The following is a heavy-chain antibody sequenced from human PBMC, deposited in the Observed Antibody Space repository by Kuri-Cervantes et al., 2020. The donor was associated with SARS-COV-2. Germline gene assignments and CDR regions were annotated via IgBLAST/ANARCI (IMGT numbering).Heavy chain of an antibody. CDR1: GFTFSSYS. CDR2: ISSSSYI. Sequence: GGSLRLSCAASGFTFSSYSMNWVRQAPGKGLEWVSSISSSSYIYYADSVKGRFTISRDNAKNSLYLQMNSLIAEDTAVYYCARVHSYGPQDYYYYGMDVWGQGTTVTVSS. CDR3: ARVHSYGPQDYYYYGMDV. V-gene: IGHV3-21*01. D-gene: IGHD5-18*01. J-gene: IGHJ6*02.